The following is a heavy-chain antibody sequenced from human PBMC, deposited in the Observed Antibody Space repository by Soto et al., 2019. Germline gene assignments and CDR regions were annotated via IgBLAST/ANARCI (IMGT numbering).Heavy chain of an antibody. V-gene: IGHV4-59*08. CDR3: ARQGLNIEVVPLPWFDP. J-gene: IGHJ5*02. CDR1: GGSISSYY. D-gene: IGHD2-2*01. CDR2: IYYSGST. Sequence: SETLSLTCTVSGGSISSYYWSWIRQPPGKGLEWIGYIYYSGSTNYNPSLKSRVTISVDTSKNQFSLKLSSVTAADTAVYYCARQGLNIEVVPLPWFDPWGQGTLVTVSS.